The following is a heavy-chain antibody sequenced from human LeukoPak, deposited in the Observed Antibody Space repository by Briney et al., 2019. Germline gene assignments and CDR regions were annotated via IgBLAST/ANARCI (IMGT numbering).Heavy chain of an antibody. CDR1: GFTFSSYG. CDR2: IRYDGSNK. D-gene: IGHD6-13*01. Sequence: GGSLRLSCAASGFTFSSYGMHWVRQAPGKGLEWVAFIRYDGSNKYYADSVKGRFTISRDNSKNTLYLQMNSLRAEDTAVYYCARAAAAGFLGHRGYFDYWGQGTLVTVSS. CDR3: ARAAAAGFLGHRGYFDY. J-gene: IGHJ4*02. V-gene: IGHV3-30*02.